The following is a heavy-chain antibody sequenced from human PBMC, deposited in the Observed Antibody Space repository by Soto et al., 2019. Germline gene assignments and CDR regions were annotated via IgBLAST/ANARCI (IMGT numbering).Heavy chain of an antibody. CDR3: ARGRLQLDFDY. CDR1: GGSISSYY. J-gene: IGHJ4*02. D-gene: IGHD5-12*01. Sequence: SETLSLTCTVYGGSISSYYWSWIRQPPGKGLEWVGYIYYSGSTNYNPSLKSRVTISVDTSKNQFSLKLSSVTAADTAVYYCARGRLQLDFDYWGQGTLVTVSS. CDR2: IYYSGST. V-gene: IGHV4-59*01.